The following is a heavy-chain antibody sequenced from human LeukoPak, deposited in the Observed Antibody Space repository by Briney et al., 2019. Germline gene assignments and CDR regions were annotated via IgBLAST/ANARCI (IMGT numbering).Heavy chain of an antibody. J-gene: IGHJ5*02. Sequence: GGSLRLSCAASGFTFSSYWMHWARQAPGKGPVSVSRINSDGSSTSYADSVKGRFTISRDNAKNTLYLQMNSLRAEDTAVYYCARASYYYDSSGYSWGQGTLVTVSS. V-gene: IGHV3-74*01. D-gene: IGHD3-22*01. CDR1: GFTFSSYW. CDR3: ARASYYYDSSGYS. CDR2: INSDGSST.